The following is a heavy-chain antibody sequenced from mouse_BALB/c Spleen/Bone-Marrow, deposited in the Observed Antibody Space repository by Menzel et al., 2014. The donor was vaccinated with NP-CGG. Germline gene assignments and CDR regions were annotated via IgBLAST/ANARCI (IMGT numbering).Heavy chain of an antibody. CDR3: ARDWDWYFDV. J-gene: IGHJ1*01. V-gene: IGHV2-9*02. CDR2: IWAGGST. CDR1: GFSLTSYG. Sequence: VQLQESGPGLVAPSQSLSITCTVSGFSLTSYGVHWARQPPGKGLEWLGVIWAGGSTNYNSALMSRLSISKDISKSQVFLKMNSLQTDDTAMYYCARDWDWYFDVWGAGTTVTVSS. D-gene: IGHD4-1*01.